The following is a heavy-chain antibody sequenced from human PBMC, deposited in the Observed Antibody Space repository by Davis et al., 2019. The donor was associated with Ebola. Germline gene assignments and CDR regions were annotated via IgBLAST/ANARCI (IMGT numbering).Heavy chain of an antibody. J-gene: IGHJ4*02. Sequence: AASVKVSCKASGGTFSSYAISWVRQAPGQGLEWMGGIIPIFGTANYAQKFQGRVTITADESTSTAYMELSSLRSEDTAVYYCARESNAGTGGDYWGQGTLVTVSS. CDR1: GGTFSSYA. V-gene: IGHV1-69*13. CDR2: IIPIFGTA. D-gene: IGHD6-13*01. CDR3: ARESNAGTGGDY.